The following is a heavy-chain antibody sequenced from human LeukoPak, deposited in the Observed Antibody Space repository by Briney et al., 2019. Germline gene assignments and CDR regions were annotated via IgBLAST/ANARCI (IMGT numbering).Heavy chain of an antibody. CDR1: GFSFSSYW. D-gene: IGHD2-2*02. J-gene: IGHJ6*03. CDR2: IKQDGSEK. V-gene: IGHV3-7*01. CDR3: AKDQAGSTSCYTCHWDYYYMDV. Sequence: LTGGSLRLSCVGTGFSFSSYWMSWVRQAPGKGLEWVGNIKQDGSEKYYVDSVKGRFSFSRDNAKNTLYLQMNSLRAEDTAVYYCAKDQAGSTSCYTCHWDYYYMDVWGKGTTVTVSS.